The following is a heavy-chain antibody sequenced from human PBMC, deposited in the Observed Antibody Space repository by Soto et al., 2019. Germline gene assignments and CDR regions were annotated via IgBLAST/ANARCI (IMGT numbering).Heavy chain of an antibody. V-gene: IGHV3-21*06. CDR1: GFMFSAYT. CDR3: ATTYYYYH. CDR2: ISDDSSYI. D-gene: IGHD3-22*01. Sequence: PGGSLRLSCAASGFMFSAYTMNWVRQAPGKRLEWLSSISDDSSYIDYADSLRGRFTVSRDNARNSLYLQLDSLGVEDTAVYYCATTYYYYHRGPGTMVPVSS. J-gene: IGHJ4*02.